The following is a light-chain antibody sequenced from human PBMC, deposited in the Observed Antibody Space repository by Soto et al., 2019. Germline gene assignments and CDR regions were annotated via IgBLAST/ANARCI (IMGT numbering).Light chain of an antibody. Sequence: QSALTQPASVSGTPGQSITISCTGTSSDVGGYNYVSWYQQHPGKAPKLMIYEVSNRPSGVSNRFSGSKSGNTASLTISGLPAEDEADYYCSSYTSSSGWVFGGGTKLTVL. CDR2: EVS. V-gene: IGLV2-14*01. CDR1: SSDVGGYNY. J-gene: IGLJ3*02. CDR3: SSYTSSSGWV.